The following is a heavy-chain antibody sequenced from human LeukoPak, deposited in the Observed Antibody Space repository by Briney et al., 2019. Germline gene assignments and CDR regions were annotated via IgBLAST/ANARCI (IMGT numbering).Heavy chain of an antibody. D-gene: IGHD3-3*01. CDR3: ARSRAYYDFWSGYYLFDY. CDR2: INPNSGGT. CDR1: GYTFTGYY. J-gene: IGHJ4*02. V-gene: IGHV1-2*02. Sequence: ASVKVSCKASGYTFTGYYMHWVRQAPGQGLEWMGWINPNSGGTNYAQKFQGRVTMTRDTSTSTVYMELSSLRSEDTAVYYCARSRAYYDFWSGYYLFDYWGQGTLVTVSS.